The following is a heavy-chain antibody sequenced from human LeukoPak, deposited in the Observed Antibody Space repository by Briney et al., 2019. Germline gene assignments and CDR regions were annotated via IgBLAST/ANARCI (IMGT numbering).Heavy chain of an antibody. CDR1: GFTFSSYE. CDR2: ISSSGSTI. V-gene: IGHV3-48*03. Sequence: GGSLRLSCAASGFTFSSYEMNWVRQAPGKGLEWVSYISSSGSTIYYADSVKGRFTISRDNAKNSLYLQMNSLRAEDTAVCYCGKDAGSNSWDDPLGYWGQGTLVTVSS. CDR3: GKDAGSNSWDDPLGY. J-gene: IGHJ4*02. D-gene: IGHD6-13*01.